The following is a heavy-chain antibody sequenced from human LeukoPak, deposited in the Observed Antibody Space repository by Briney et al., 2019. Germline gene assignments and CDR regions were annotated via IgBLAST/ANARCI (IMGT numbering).Heavy chain of an antibody. V-gene: IGHV4-59*08. J-gene: IGHJ3*02. CDR3: ARDISGGSHVFDI. CDR2: IYYSGRT. Sequence: MSSETLSLTCTVSGGSISGYSWNWIRQPPGKGLEWIGSIYYSGRTNYNPSLESRVTISVDMSKNQFSLQLNSVTAADTAAYYCARDISGGSHVFDIWGQGTMVTVSS. CDR1: GGSISGYS. D-gene: IGHD3-3*02.